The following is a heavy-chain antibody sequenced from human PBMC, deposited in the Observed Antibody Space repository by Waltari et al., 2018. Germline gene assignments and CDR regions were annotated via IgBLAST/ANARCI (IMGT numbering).Heavy chain of an antibody. J-gene: IGHJ4*02. D-gene: IGHD6-19*01. CDR2: IYYSGST. Sequence: QLQLQESGPGLMKPSETLSLTCTVSGGSFSSSCYHWGWIRQPPGKGLEWIGSIYYSGSTYYNPSLKSRVTISVDTSKNQFSLKLSSVTAADTAVYYCARDPTQYSSGWYPYFDYWGQGTLVTVSS. V-gene: IGHV4-39*02. CDR1: GGSFSSSCYH. CDR3: ARDPTQYSSGWYPYFDY.